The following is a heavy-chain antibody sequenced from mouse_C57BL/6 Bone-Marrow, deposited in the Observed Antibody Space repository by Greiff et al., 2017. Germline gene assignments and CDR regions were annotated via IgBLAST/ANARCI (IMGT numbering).Heavy chain of an antibody. CDR3: ARRSGSNSMDS. CDR2: IYPGGGYT. CDR1: GYTFTNYW. V-gene: IGHV1-63*01. J-gene: IGHJ4*01. Sequence: VQLQQSGAELVRPGTSVKMSCKASGYTFTNYWIGWAKQRPGHGLEWIGDIYPGGGYTNYNEKFKGKATLTAYKSSSTAFMQFSSLTYEYSAIYYCARRSGSNSMDSWGQGTSVTVSS. D-gene: IGHD1-3*01.